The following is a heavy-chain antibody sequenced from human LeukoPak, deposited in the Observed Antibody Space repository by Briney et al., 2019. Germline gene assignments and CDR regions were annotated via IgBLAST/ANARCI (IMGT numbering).Heavy chain of an antibody. CDR2: FDPEDGET. CDR3: ARDLVPLLYYYDSSGSFDY. J-gene: IGHJ4*02. D-gene: IGHD3-22*01. V-gene: IGHV1-24*01. CDR1: GYTLTELS. Sequence: ASVKVSCKVSGYTLTELSMHWVRQAPGKGLEWMGGFDPEDGETIYAQKFQGRVTMTEDTSTDTAYMELSSLRSEDTAVYYCARDLVPLLYYYDSSGSFDYWGQGTLVTVSS.